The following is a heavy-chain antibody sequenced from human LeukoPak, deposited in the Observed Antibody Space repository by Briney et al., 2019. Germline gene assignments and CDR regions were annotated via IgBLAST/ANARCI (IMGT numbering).Heavy chain of an antibody. CDR3: AKGLSPRINMVRGVRPPFRGVFEY. CDR2: IYYSGSA. Sequence: SETLSLTCSVSGGSISSYDWGWVRQPPGKGLEWIAFIYYSGSASYNPSLKSRVTISVDTSKNQFSLKLSSGTPAHTAVYSCAKGLSPRINMVRGVRPPFRGVFEYWGQGTLVTVSS. D-gene: IGHD3-10*01. J-gene: IGHJ4*02. V-gene: IGHV4-59*12. CDR1: GGSISSYD.